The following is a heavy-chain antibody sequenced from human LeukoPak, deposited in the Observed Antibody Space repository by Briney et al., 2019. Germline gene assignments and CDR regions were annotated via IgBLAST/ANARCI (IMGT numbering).Heavy chain of an antibody. CDR2: IIPIFGTA. V-gene: IGHV1-69*13. J-gene: IGHJ4*02. CDR1: GGTFSSYA. D-gene: IGHD5-18*01. CDR3: AGEVDTAMKY. Sequence: GASVKVSCKASGGTFSSYAIGWVRQAPGQGLEWMGGIIPIFGTANYAQKFQGRVTITADESTSTAYMELSSLRSEDTAVYYCAGEVDTAMKYWGQGTLVTVSS.